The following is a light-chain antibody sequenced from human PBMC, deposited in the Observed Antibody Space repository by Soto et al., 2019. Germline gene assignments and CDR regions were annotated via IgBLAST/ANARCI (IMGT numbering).Light chain of an antibody. CDR1: QSVSSSY. J-gene: IGKJ2*01. CDR3: QRYGSSPPSYT. V-gene: IGKV3-20*01. Sequence: EIVLTQSPGTLSLSPGERATLSCRASQSVSSSYLAWYQQKPGQAPRLLICGASSRATGIPDRFSGSGAGTDFTLTSSRLEPEDFAVYYCQRYGSSPPSYTFGQGTKLEIK. CDR2: GAS.